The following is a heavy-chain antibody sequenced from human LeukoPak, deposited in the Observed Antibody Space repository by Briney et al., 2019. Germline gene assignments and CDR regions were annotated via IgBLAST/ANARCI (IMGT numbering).Heavy chain of an antibody. CDR1: GFTFSSYS. Sequence: PGGSLRLSCAASGFTFSSYSMNWVRQAPGKGLEWVSSISSSSSYIYYADSVKGRFTISRDNAKNSLYLQMNSLRAEDTAVYYCARLRGLTVGLDYYYMDVWGKGTTVTVSS. J-gene: IGHJ6*03. CDR2: ISSSSSYI. D-gene: IGHD4-17*01. V-gene: IGHV3-21*01. CDR3: ARLRGLTVGLDYYYMDV.